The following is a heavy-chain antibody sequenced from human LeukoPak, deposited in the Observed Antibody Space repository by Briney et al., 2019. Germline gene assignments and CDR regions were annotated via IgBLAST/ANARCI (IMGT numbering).Heavy chain of an antibody. D-gene: IGHD6-6*01. CDR1: GFSFSTYW. CDR3: ARGIAARGHYYYMDV. Sequence: GGSLRLSCVASGFSFSTYWMSWVRQAPGKGLEWVSSISSSSSYIYYADSVKGRFTISRDNAKNSLYLQMNSLRAEDTAVYYCARGIAARGHYYYMDVWGKGTTVTVSS. J-gene: IGHJ6*03. V-gene: IGHV3-21*01. CDR2: ISSSSSYI.